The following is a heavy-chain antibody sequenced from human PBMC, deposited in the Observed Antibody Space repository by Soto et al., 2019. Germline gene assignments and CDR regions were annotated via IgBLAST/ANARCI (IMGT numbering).Heavy chain of an antibody. CDR1: GGSISSYY. Sequence: LSLTCTVSGGSISSYYWSWIRQPAGKGLEWIGRIYTSGSTNYNPSLKSRVTMSVDTSKNQFSLKLSSVTAADTAVYYCARDGRELLGAYYYYGMDVWGQGTTVTVSS. CDR2: IYTSGST. D-gene: IGHD1-26*01. J-gene: IGHJ6*02. V-gene: IGHV4-4*07. CDR3: ARDGRELLGAYYYYGMDV.